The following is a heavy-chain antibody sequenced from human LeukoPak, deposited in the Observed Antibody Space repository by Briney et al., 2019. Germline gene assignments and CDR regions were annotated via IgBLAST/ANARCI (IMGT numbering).Heavy chain of an antibody. J-gene: IGHJ4*02. CDR1: GFTFSSYS. CDR3: ARDTAMAFYYFDY. V-gene: IGHV3-48*04. Sequence: GGSLRLSCAASGFTFSSYSMNWVRQAPGKGLEWVSYISSSRTIYYADSVKGRFTISRDNAKNSLYLQMNSLRAEDTAVYYCARDTAMAFYYFDYWGQGTLVTVSS. CDR2: ISSSRTI. D-gene: IGHD5-18*01.